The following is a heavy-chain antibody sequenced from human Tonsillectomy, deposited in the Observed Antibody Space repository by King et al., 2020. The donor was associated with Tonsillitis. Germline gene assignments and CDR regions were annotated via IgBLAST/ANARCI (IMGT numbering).Heavy chain of an antibody. V-gene: IGHV1-2*02. CDR2: INPYSGDT. CDR1: GYTFTEYY. J-gene: IGHJ4*02. CDR3: ARGRYCSGGSCYSHFDY. Sequence: IQLVQSGAEVKKPGASVKVSCQASGYTFTEYYMHWVRQAPGQGLEWVGWINPYSGDTNYAQKFQGGGTMNRETSISTAYMELNRLTSDDTAVYYCARGRYCSGGSCYSHFDYWGQGTPVTVSS. D-gene: IGHD2-15*01.